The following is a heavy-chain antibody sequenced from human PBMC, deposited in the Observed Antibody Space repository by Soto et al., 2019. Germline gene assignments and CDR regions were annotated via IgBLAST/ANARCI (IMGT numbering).Heavy chain of an antibody. Sequence: QVQLVQSGAEVKKPGASVKVSCKASGYTFTSYGITWVRQAPGQGLEWMGWFSAYNGNTNYAQKLQGRVTMTTDTSTSTAYMELRSLRSDDTAVYYCARDPMVRGVGNGMDVWGHGTTVTVSS. CDR2: FSAYNGNT. D-gene: IGHD3-10*01. CDR3: ARDPMVRGVGNGMDV. J-gene: IGHJ6*02. CDR1: GYTFTSYG. V-gene: IGHV1-18*01.